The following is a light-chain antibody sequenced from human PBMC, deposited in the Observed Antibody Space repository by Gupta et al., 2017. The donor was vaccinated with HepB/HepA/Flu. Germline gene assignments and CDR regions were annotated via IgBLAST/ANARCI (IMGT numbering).Light chain of an antibody. J-gene: IGKJ1*01. Sequence: AIRMTQSPSSFSASTGDRVTITCRASQDVSSLLAWYQQKPGKAPKLLIFATSVLQSWVPSRFSGSGSGTDFTLTISSLQSDDFATYYCQHYSVYPRTFGQGTKVE. V-gene: IGKV1-8*01. CDR3: QHYSVYPRT. CDR2: ATS. CDR1: QDVSSL.